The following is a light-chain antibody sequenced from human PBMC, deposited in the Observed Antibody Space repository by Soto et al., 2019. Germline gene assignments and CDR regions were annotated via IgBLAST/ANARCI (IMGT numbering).Light chain of an antibody. V-gene: IGKV1-33*01. CDR2: DAS. CDR1: QDISNY. Sequence: DIQMTQSPSSLSASVGDRVTITCQASQDISNYLNWYQQKPGKAPKLLIYDASNLETGVPSRFSGRGSGTDFTFTISSLQPEDIATYYCQQYDNLHTFGGGTKVEIK. CDR3: QQYDNLHT. J-gene: IGKJ4*01.